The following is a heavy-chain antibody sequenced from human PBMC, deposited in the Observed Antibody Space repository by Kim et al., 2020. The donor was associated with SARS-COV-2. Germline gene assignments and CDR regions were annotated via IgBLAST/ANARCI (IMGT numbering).Heavy chain of an antibody. J-gene: IGHJ4*02. CDR3: ARDYGSSSSVPNYYFDY. Sequence: ASVKVSCKASGYTFTSYAMHWVRQAPGQRLEWMGWINAGNGNTKYSQKFQGRVTITRDTSASTAYMELSSLRSEDTAVYYCARDYGSSSSVPNYYFDYWGQGTLVTVSS. D-gene: IGHD6-6*01. V-gene: IGHV1-3*01. CDR2: INAGNGNT. CDR1: GYTFTSYA.